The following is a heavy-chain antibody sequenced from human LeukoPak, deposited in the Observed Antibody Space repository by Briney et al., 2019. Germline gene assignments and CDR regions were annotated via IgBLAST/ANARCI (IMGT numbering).Heavy chain of an antibody. D-gene: IGHD7-27*01. Sequence: GESLKISCKGYEYSFTNYWIGWVRQMPGKGLEWMGIIYPGDSDTRYSPSFQGQVTISVDKSISTAYLQWSGLKASGTAIYYCARNSWGAFDYWGQGTLVTVSS. J-gene: IGHJ4*02. CDR2: IYPGDSDT. CDR1: EYSFTNYW. V-gene: IGHV5-51*01. CDR3: ARNSWGAFDY.